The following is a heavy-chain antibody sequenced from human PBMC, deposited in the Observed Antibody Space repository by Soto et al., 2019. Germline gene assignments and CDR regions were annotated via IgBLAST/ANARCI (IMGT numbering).Heavy chain of an antibody. CDR2: INTCGNII. Sequence: GGSLRLSCAASGFIFSRYEMNWVRQAPGKGLEWVSYINTCGNIIHYADSVKGRFTISRDNAENSLYLQMNSLRAEDTAVYYCARDIDYYDSSGYQDYWGQGSLVTVSS. CDR1: GFIFSRYE. J-gene: IGHJ4*02. CDR3: ARDIDYYDSSGYQDY. V-gene: IGHV3-48*03. D-gene: IGHD3-22*01.